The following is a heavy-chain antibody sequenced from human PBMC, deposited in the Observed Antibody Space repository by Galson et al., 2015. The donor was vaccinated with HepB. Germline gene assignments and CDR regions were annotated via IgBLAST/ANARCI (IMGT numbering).Heavy chain of an antibody. D-gene: IGHD3-3*01. CDR3: ARDKYDFWSGYFDY. Sequence: SLRLSCAASGFTFSDHWMHWVRQAPGKGLVWVSRINSDGRSTSYADSVKGRFTISRDNAKNTLYLQMNTLTAEDTAAYYCARDKYDFWSGYFDYWGQGSLVTVSS. J-gene: IGHJ4*02. CDR1: GFTFSDHW. V-gene: IGHV3-74*01. CDR2: INSDGRST.